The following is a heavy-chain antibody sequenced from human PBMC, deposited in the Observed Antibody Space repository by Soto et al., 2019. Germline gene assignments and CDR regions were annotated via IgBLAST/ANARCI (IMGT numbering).Heavy chain of an antibody. V-gene: IGHV4-39*01. CDR1: GGSISSSSYY. Sequence: QLQLQESGPGLVKPSETLSLTCTVSGGSISSSSYYWGWIRLPPGKGLEWIGSISYRGSTYYNPSLKSRVTISADTSKNQFSLKLSSVTAADTAVYYCARSSHPVPSNYWGQGTLVTVSS. CDR2: ISYRGST. J-gene: IGHJ4*02. CDR3: ARSSHPVPSNY. D-gene: IGHD4-17*01.